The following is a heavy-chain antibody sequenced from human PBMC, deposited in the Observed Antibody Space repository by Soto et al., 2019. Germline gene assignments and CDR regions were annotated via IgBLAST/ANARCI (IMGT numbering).Heavy chain of an antibody. CDR3: ARHRYRDAFDI. CDR2: IDPSDSYT. D-gene: IGHD1-26*01. CDR1: GYSFTIDC. J-gene: IGHJ3*02. Sequence: GESLKISCNGSGYSFTIDCISWVLQMPGKGLEWMGRIDPSDSYTNYSPSFQGHVTISADKSISTAYLQWSSLKASDTAMYYCARHRYRDAFDIWGQGTMVTVSS. V-gene: IGHV5-10-1*01.